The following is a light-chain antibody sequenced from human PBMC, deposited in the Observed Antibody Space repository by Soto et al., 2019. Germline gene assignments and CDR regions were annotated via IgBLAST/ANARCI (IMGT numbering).Light chain of an antibody. CDR3: QQSYDTPLT. Sequence: DIQMTQSQSSLSASVGDRVTITCRASQSISSSLNWYQQRPGKAPDLLIYAASSLQGGVPSRFSGSGSGTDFTLTISSLQPEDFATYYCQQSYDTPLTFGQGTRLDI. CDR2: AAS. CDR1: QSISSS. J-gene: IGKJ5*01. V-gene: IGKV1-39*01.